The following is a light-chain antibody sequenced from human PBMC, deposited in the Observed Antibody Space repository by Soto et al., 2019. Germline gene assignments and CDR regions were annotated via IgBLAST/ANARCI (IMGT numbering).Light chain of an antibody. CDR1: RSISNS. CDR3: QQYDSYPLT. V-gene: IGKV1-5*03. Sequence: DIQLTQSPSSLSASVGDRVTITCRASRSISNSLAWYQQRPGKAPKHLIYQGSTLQREVSSRFSGSGSGTEFHLTISSLQPDDFATYYCQQYDSYPLTFGGGTRVDIK. J-gene: IGKJ4*01. CDR2: QGS.